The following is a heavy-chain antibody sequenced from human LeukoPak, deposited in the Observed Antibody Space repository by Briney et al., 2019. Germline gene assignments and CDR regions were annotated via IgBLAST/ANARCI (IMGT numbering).Heavy chain of an antibody. CDR2: IIPILGIA. D-gene: IGHD2-15*01. V-gene: IGHV1-69*04. J-gene: IGHJ5*02. CDR1: GGTFSSYA. CDR3: ARTVVAELNWFDP. Sequence: SVKVSCKASGGTFSSYAISWVRQAPGQGLEWMGRIIPILGIANYAQKFQGRVTITADKSTSTACMELSSLRSEDTAVYYCARTVVAELNWFDPWGQGTLVTVSS.